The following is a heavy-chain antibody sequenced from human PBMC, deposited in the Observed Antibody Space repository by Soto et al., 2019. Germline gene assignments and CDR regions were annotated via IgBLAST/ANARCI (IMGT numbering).Heavy chain of an antibody. CDR2: IFSNDEK. Sequence: ESGPTLVNPTETLTLTCTVSGFSLSNARMGVSWIRQPPGKALEWLAHIFSNDEKSYSTSLKSRLTISKDTSKSQVVLTMTNMDPVDTATYYCARTSIVATIGAFDYWGQGTLVTVSS. CDR1: GFSLSNARMG. CDR3: ARTSIVATIGAFDY. D-gene: IGHD5-12*01. J-gene: IGHJ4*02. V-gene: IGHV2-26*01.